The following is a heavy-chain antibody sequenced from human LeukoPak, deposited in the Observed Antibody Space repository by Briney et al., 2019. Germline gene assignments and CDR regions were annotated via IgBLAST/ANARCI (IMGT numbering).Heavy chain of an antibody. D-gene: IGHD3-10*02. CDR2: LYTGGNT. CDR3: ARGFYFVGRQPAYAFDF. V-gene: IGHV3-53*01. J-gene: IGHJ4*02. Sequence: GGSLRLSCAASGFSVNSNYMTWVRQAPGKGLEWVSLLYTGGNTYYAESVQGRFSISRDNSRNTLYLQMNSLRAEDTAVYYCARGFYFVGRQPAYAFDFWGLGTLVTVSS. CDR1: GFSVNSNY.